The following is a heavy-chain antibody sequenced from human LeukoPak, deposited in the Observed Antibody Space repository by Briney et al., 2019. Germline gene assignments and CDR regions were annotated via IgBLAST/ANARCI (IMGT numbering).Heavy chain of an antibody. J-gene: IGHJ4*02. V-gene: IGHV3-7*01. Sequence: GGSLRLSCVASGFTFGKYWMSWVRQAPGKGLEWVANIKLDGSEKNYVDSVKGRFTISRDNTKNSLYLQMNSLRAEDTAVYFCASQYTSSRIFDDWGQGTLVTVSS. CDR2: IKLDGSEK. D-gene: IGHD6-13*01. CDR3: ASQYTSSRIFDD. CDR1: GFTFGKYW.